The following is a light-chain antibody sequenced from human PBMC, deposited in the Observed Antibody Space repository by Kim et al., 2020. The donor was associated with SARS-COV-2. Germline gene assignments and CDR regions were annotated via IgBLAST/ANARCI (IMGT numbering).Light chain of an antibody. V-gene: IGKV3-20*01. Sequence: EIVLTQSPGTLSLSPGERATLSCRASQSVSSTYLAWYQQKPGQAPRLLIYGASSRATGIPDRFSGSGSGTDFTLTISRLEPEGFAVYFCQQYGSPPITFGQGARLEIK. J-gene: IGKJ5*01. CDR3: QQYGSPPIT. CDR1: QSVSSTY. CDR2: GAS.